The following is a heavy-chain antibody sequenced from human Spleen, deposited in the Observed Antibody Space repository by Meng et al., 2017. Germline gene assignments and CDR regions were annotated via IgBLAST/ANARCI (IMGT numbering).Heavy chain of an antibody. J-gene: IGHJ6*02. D-gene: IGHD6-19*01. CDR2: INPILGIA. V-gene: IGHV1-69*02. CDR1: GGTFSSYT. Sequence: SVKVSCKASGGTFSSYTISWVRQAPGQGLEWMGRINPILGIANYAQKFQGRVTITADKSTSTAYMELSSLRSEDTAVYYCVRNSSGWYGLYYYGMDVWGQGTTVTVSS. CDR3: VRNSSGWYGLYYYGMDV.